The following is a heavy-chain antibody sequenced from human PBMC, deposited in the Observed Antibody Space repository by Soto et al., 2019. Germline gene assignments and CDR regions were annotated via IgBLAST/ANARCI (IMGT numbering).Heavy chain of an antibody. CDR2: ISYDGSNK. V-gene: IGHV3-30*18. Sequence: QVQLVESGGGVVQPGRSLRLSCAASGFTFSSYGMHWVRQAPGKGLEWVAVISYDGSNKYYADSVKGRFTISRDNSKNTLYLQMNSLRAEDTAVYYCANKLAREWNSIAAAPADDAFDIWGQGTMVTVSS. D-gene: IGHD6-13*01. J-gene: IGHJ3*02. CDR1: GFTFSSYG. CDR3: ANKLAREWNSIAAAPADDAFDI.